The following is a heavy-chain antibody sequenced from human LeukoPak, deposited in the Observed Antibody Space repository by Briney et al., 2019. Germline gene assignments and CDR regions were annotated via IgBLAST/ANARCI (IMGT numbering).Heavy chain of an antibody. CDR1: GGSITNYY. CDR3: ARDSPLASFDY. J-gene: IGHJ4*02. D-gene: IGHD6-6*01. V-gene: IGHV4-4*07. CDR2: MYTSGST. Sequence: SETLSLTCTVSGGSITNYYWSWIRQPAGKGLEWIGRMYTSGSTNYNPSLKSRVTMSVDTSKNQFSLKLSSVTAADTAVYYCARDSPLASFDYWGQGTLVTVFS.